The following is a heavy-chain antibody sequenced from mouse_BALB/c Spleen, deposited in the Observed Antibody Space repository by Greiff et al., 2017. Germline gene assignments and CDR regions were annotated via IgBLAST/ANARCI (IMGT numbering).Heavy chain of an antibody. CDR1: GFNIKDYY. Sequence: EVQRVESGAELVRPGALVKLSCKASGFNIKDYYMHWVKQRPEQGLEWIGWIDPENGNTIYDPKFQGKASITADTSSNTAYLQLSSLTSEDTAVYYCASGNYWYFDVWGAGTTVTVSS. CDR2: IDPENGNT. J-gene: IGHJ1*01. V-gene: IGHV14-1*02. CDR3: ASGNYWYFDV. D-gene: IGHD2-1*01.